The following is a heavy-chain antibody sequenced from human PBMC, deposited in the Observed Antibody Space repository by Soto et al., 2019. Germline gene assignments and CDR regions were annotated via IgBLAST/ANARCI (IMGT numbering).Heavy chain of an antibody. CDR1: GYTFTGYS. CDR2: INPNSGCT. V-gene: IGHV1-2*04. CDR3: ARDWSIVVAGTGYFDL. Sequence: ASVKVSCEASGYTFTGYSMHWVRQAPGQVLEWMGWINPNSGCTNYAQKFQGWVTMTRDTSISTAYMELSRLRSDYTAVYYCARDWSIVVAGTGYFDLWGRGTLVTVSS. D-gene: IGHD6-19*01. J-gene: IGHJ2*01.